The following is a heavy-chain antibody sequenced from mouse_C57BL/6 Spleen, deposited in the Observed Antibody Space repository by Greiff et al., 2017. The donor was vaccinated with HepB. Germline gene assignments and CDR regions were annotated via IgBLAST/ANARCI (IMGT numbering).Heavy chain of an antibody. CDR2: IWRGGST. Sequence: VQLQQSGPGLVQPSQSLSITCTVSGFSLTSYGVHWVRQSPGKGLEWLGVIWRGGSTDYNAAFMSRLSITKDNSKSQVFFKMNSLQADDTAIYYCAKVYYYGSSPYAMDYWGQGTSVTVSS. J-gene: IGHJ4*01. D-gene: IGHD1-1*01. CDR1: GFSLTSYG. V-gene: IGHV2-5*01. CDR3: AKVYYYGSSPYAMDY.